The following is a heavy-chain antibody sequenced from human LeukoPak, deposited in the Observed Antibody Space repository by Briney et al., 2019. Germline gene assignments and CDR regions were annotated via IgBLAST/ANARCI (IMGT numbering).Heavy chain of an antibody. V-gene: IGHV4-59*08. CDR2: IYYSGST. Sequence: PSETLSLTCTVSGGSISSYYWSWIRQPPGKGLEWIGYIYYSGSTNYNPSLKSRVTISVDTSKNQFSLKLSSVTAADTAVYYCARHRRWSGYYSWYFDLWGRGTLVTVSS. D-gene: IGHD3-3*01. CDR1: GGSISSYY. J-gene: IGHJ2*01. CDR3: ARHRRWSGYYSWYFDL.